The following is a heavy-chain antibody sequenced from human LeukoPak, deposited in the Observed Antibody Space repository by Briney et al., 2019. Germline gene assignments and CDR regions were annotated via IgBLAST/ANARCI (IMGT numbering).Heavy chain of an antibody. V-gene: IGHV1-24*01. CDR1: GYTLTELS. CDR2: FDPEDGET. J-gene: IGHJ6*03. CDR3: ATPRYPYFYYMDV. D-gene: IGHD3-9*01. Sequence: ASVKVSCKVSGYTLTELSMHWVRQAPGKGREWMGGFDPEDGETIYAQKFQGRVTMTGDTSTDTAYMELSSLRSEDTAVYYCATPRYPYFYYMDVWGKGTTVTVSS.